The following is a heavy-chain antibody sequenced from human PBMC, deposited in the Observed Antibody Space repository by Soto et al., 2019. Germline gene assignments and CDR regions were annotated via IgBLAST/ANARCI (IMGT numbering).Heavy chain of an antibody. CDR3: ARERWGSYRQPNYFDY. D-gene: IGHD3-16*02. J-gene: IGHJ4*02. CDR2: INRSGST. V-gene: IGHV4-34*01. Sequence: SETLSLTCAVYGGSFSGYYWSWIRQPPGKGLEWIGEINRSGSTNYNPSLKSRVTISVDTSTNQFSLKLSSVTAADTAVYYCARERWGSYRQPNYFDYWGQGTLVTVSS. CDR1: GGSFSGYY.